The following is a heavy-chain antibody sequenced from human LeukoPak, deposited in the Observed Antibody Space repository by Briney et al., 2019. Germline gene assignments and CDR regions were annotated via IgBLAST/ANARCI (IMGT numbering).Heavy chain of an antibody. V-gene: IGHV1-46*01. Sequence: ASVKVSCKASGYTFTSYYIHWVRQAPGQGLAWMGVINPSGGSTTYAQNFQGRVTMTTDTSTSTVYVELSSLRSEDTAVYYCARDRASGSYQVSFCYDLDVWGLGTTVTVSS. CDR1: GYTFTSYY. CDR3: ARDRASGSYQVSFCYDLDV. CDR2: INPSGGST. D-gene: IGHD3-10*01. J-gene: IGHJ6*02.